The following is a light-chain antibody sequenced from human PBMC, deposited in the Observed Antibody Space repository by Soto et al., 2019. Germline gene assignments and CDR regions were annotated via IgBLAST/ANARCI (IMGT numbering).Light chain of an antibody. CDR2: GTS. V-gene: IGKV3-20*01. J-gene: IGKJ1*01. CDR1: QSVSSSY. CDR3: QQYGSSSWT. Sequence: EIVLTQSPGTLSLSPGESATLSCRASQSVSSSYLAWYQQKPGQAPRLLIYGTSSRATAIPDRFSGSGSGTDFTLTISRLEPEDVAVYYCQQYGSSSWTFGQGNKVEIK.